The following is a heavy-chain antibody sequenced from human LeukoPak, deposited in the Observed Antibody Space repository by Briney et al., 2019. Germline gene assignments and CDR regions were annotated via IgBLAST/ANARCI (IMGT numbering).Heavy chain of an antibody. CDR3: ATRGAAESWFDP. CDR2: INQDASEK. Sequence: GGSLRLSCAASQFTFSSYWMSWVRQAPGKGLEWVANINQDASEKYYVGSVQGRFTVSRDNAKNSLYLQMNSLRAEDTAVYYCATRGAAESWFDPWGQGTLVTVSS. D-gene: IGHD1-14*01. CDR1: QFTFSSYW. V-gene: IGHV3-7*01. J-gene: IGHJ5*02.